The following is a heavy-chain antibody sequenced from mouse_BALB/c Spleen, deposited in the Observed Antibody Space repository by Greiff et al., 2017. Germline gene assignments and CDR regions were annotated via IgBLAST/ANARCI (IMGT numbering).Heavy chain of an antibody. J-gene: IGHJ3*01. D-gene: IGHD2-1*01. CDR2: ISSGSSTI. CDR1: GFTFSSFG. CDR3: ARFGNLAWFAY. V-gene: IGHV5-17*02. Sequence: EVQVVESGGGLVQPGGSRKLSCAASGFTFSSFGIHWVRQAPEKGLEWVAYISSGSSTIYYADTVKGRFTISRDNPKNTLFLQMTSLRSEDTAMYYCARFGNLAWFAYWGQGTLVTVSA.